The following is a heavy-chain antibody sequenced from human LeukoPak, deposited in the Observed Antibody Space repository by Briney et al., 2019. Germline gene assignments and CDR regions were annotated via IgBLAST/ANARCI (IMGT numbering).Heavy chain of an antibody. D-gene: IGHD3-10*01. CDR3: ARHLMVRGGNWFDP. Sequence: GESLKISCRGSGYRFANYWIGWVRQMPGKGLEWMGIIYPGDSDTRYSPSFQGQVTISADKSISAAYLQWSSLKASDTAMYYCARHLMVRGGNWFDPWGQGTLVTVSS. J-gene: IGHJ5*02. CDR2: IYPGDSDT. V-gene: IGHV5-51*01. CDR1: GYRFANYW.